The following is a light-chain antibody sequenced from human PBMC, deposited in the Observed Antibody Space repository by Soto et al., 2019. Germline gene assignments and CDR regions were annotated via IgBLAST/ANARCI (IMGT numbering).Light chain of an antibody. CDR2: AAS. J-gene: IGKJ3*01. Sequence: DIQMTQSPSSLSASVGDRVTITCRASQSISSYLNWYQQKPGKAPKLLIYAASSLQIGVPSRFSGSGSGTDFTLTISSLQPEDFATYYCQQSYSTPFTCGPGTKVDIK. V-gene: IGKV1-39*01. CDR3: QQSYSTPFT. CDR1: QSISSY.